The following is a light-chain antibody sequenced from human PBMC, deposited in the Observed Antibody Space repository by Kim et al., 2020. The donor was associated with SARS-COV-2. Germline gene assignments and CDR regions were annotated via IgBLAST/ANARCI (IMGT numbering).Light chain of an antibody. Sequence: DIQMTQSPSSLSASVGDRVTITCRASQDISNYLAWFQQKPGKAPKSLIYAAFNLQGGVPSKFSGSGSGTDFTLTINSLQPEDFATYYSQQYSSYPLTFGGGTKVDIK. CDR2: AAF. CDR1: QDISNY. V-gene: IGKV1-16*02. J-gene: IGKJ4*01. CDR3: QQYSSYPLT.